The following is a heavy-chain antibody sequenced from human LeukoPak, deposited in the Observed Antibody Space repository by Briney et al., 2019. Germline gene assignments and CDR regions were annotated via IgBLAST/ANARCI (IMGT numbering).Heavy chain of an antibody. J-gene: IGHJ4*02. V-gene: IGHV4-34*01. CDR1: GGSFSGYY. CDR2: INHSGST. D-gene: IGHD3-22*01. CDR3: ARAYYYDSSGYYTDDY. Sequence: SETLSLTCAVYGGSFSGYYWSWIRQPPGKGLEWIGEINHSGSTNYNPSLKSRVTISVDTSKNQFSLKLSSVTAADTAVYYCARAYYYDSSGYYTDDYWGQGTPVTVSS.